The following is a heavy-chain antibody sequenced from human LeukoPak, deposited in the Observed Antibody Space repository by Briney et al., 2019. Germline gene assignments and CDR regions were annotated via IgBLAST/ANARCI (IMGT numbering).Heavy chain of an antibody. D-gene: IGHD2-15*01. J-gene: IGHJ4*02. CDR2: IYYSGST. Sequence: PSETLSLTCTVSGGSISSYYWSWIRQPPGKGLEWIGYIYYSGSTNYNPSLKSRVTISVDTSKNQFSLKLSSVTAADTAVHYCARYCSSGSCYIDTFDYWGQGTLVTVSS. V-gene: IGHV4-59*01. CDR1: GGSISSYY. CDR3: ARYCSSGSCYIDTFDY.